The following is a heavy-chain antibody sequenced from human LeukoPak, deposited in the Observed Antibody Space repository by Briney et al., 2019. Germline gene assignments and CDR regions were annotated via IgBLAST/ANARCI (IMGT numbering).Heavy chain of an antibody. D-gene: IGHD3-22*01. CDR2: IVRGGNT. J-gene: IGHJ4*02. V-gene: IGHV3-23*01. CDR1: GFSFSAYA. CDR3: TTDRDSSGH. Sequence: GGSLRLSCAASGFSFSAYAMSWVRQAPGKGLEWVSAIVRGGNTYYADSIKGRFTISRDNSKNTLYLQMNSLKTEDTAVYYCTTDRDSSGHWGQGTLVTVSS.